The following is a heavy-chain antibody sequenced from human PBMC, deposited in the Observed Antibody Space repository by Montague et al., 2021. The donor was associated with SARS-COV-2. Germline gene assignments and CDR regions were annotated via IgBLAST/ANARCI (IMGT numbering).Heavy chain of an antibody. J-gene: IGHJ6*02. CDR1: WDSVSSNSAT. CDR2: TYYRSKWYN. Sequence: CATSWDSVSSNSATWNWVRQSPSRGLEWLGRTYYRSKWYNDYAVSVRGRVTINPDTSKNQFSLQLNSVTPEDTAIYYCTSGREGNYNVMDVWGQGTTVTVSS. D-gene: IGHD1-1*01. V-gene: IGHV6-1*01. CDR3: TSGREGNYNVMDV.